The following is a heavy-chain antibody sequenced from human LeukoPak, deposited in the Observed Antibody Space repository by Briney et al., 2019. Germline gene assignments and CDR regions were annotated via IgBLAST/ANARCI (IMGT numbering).Heavy chain of an antibody. D-gene: IGHD2-15*01. CDR3: ARDFLRGRVDY. CDR1: GFTFSSYS. Sequence: PGGSLRLSCAASGFTFSSYSMNWVRQAPGKGLEWVSSISSSSTYIYYADSVKGRFTISRDNAKNSLYLQMNSLRAEDTAVYYCARDFLRGRVDYWGQGTLVTVSS. V-gene: IGHV3-21*01. CDR2: ISSSSTYI. J-gene: IGHJ4*02.